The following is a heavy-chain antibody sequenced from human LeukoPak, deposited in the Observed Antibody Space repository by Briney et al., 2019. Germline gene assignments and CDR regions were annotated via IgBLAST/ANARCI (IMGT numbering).Heavy chain of an antibody. CDR3: ARVDDSNNDNWFDP. V-gene: IGHV1-69*13. CDR1: GYTFTSYG. Sequence: SVKVSCKASGYTFTSYGISWVRQAPGQGLEWMGGIIPIFGTANYAQKFQGRVTITADEFTSTAYMELSSLRSEDTAVYYCARVDDSNNDNWFDPWGQGTLVTVSS. CDR2: IIPIFGTA. D-gene: IGHD3-22*01. J-gene: IGHJ5*02.